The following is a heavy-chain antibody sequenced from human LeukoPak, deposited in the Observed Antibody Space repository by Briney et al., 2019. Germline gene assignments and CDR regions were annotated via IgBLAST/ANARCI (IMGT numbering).Heavy chain of an antibody. CDR1: GGSVSSNY. CDR2: IYYSGST. CDR3: ARWDSGSYFLDY. D-gene: IGHD1-26*01. V-gene: IGHV4-59*02. Sequence: SETLSLTCTVSGGSVSSNYWNWFRQPPGKGLEWIGYIYYSGSTNYNPSLKSRVTISVDTSNNQFSLKLNSVTAADTAVYYCARWDSGSYFLDYWGQGTLVTVSS. J-gene: IGHJ4*02.